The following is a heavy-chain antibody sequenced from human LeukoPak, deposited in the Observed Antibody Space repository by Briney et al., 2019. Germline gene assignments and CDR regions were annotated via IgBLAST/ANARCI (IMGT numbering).Heavy chain of an antibody. V-gene: IGHV3-33*06. CDR1: GFTFSSYG. D-gene: IGHD2-21*01. J-gene: IGHJ3*02. CDR2: IWYDGSNK. CDR3: AKSVGDTGDAFDI. Sequence: GGSLRLSCAASGFTFSSYGMHWVRQAPGKGLEWVAVIWYDGSNKYYADSVKGRFTISRDNPKNTLYLQMNSLRAEDTAVYYCAKSVGDTGDAFDIWGQGTMVTVSS.